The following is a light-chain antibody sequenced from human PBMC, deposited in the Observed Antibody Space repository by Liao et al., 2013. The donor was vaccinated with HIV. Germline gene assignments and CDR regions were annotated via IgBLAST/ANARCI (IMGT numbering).Light chain of an antibody. CDR1: ELGDKY. V-gene: IGLV3-1*01. J-gene: IGLJ1*01. CDR3: QAWDSTLAWKV. CDR2: QDN. Sequence: SYDLTQPPSVSVSPGQTASITCSGDELGDKYVCWYQQKPGQSPVLVIHQDNKRPSGIPERFSGSNSGDTATLTIRGTQAMDEADYYCQAWDSTLAWKVFGTGTRVTVL.